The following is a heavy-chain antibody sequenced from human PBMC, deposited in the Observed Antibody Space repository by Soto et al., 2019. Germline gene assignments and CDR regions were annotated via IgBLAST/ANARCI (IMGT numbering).Heavy chain of an antibody. CDR1: GFTFSDYY. D-gene: IGHD3-16*01. V-gene: IGHV3-11*06. CDR2: ISSSSSYT. J-gene: IGHJ6*02. Sequence: GSLRLSCAASGFTFSDYYMSWIRQAPGKGLEWVSYISSSSSYTNYADSVKGRFTISRDNAKNSLYLQMNSLRAEDTAVYYCARGGSDLYYYGMDVWGQGTTVTVSS. CDR3: ARGGSDLYYYGMDV.